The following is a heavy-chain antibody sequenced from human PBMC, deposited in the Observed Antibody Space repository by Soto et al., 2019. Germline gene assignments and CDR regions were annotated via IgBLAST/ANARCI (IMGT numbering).Heavy chain of an antibody. V-gene: IGHV3-15*01. J-gene: IGHJ5*02. Sequence: EVQLVESGGSLVKPGGSLRLSCVASGLTFSNAWMNWVRQAPGKGLEWVGRIKSKTDGGTADYVALVKGRFIISRDDSKNTVYLQMNSLKTEDTAVYYCTTEHDVVVTSTGTWFDPWGQGTLVTVSS. D-gene: IGHD2-21*02. CDR1: GLTFSNAW. CDR3: TTEHDVVVTSTGTWFDP. CDR2: IKSKTDGGTA.